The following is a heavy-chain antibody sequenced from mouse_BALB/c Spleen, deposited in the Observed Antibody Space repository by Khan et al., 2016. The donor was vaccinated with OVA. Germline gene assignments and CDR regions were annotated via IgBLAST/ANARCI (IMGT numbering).Heavy chain of an antibody. CDR2: INPSNGYT. CDR3: AREGAYYRSDGWFSY. D-gene: IGHD2-14*01. J-gene: IGHJ3*01. V-gene: IGHV1-4*01. Sequence: VQLQESGAELARPGASVKMSCKASGYTFTTYTMHWVKQRPGQDLEWIGYINPSNGYTNYNQKFKDKSTLTADKSSSTAYMQLSSLTSGYSAVYYCAREGAYYRSDGWFSYWGQGTLVTVSA. CDR1: GYTFTTYT.